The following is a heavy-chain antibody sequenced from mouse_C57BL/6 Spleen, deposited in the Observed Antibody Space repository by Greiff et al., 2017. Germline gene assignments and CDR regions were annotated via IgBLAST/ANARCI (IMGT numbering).Heavy chain of an antibody. CDR2: IYPGSGST. CDR3: AREGGLYYDYDGYAMDY. CDR1: GYTFTSYW. J-gene: IGHJ4*01. Sequence: QVQLQQPGAELVKPGASVKMSCKASGYTFTSYWITWVKQRPGQGLEWIGDIYPGSGSTNYNEKFKSKATLTVDTSSSTAYMQLSSLTSEDSAVYYCAREGGLYYDYDGYAMDYWGQGTSVTVSS. D-gene: IGHD2-4*01. V-gene: IGHV1-55*01.